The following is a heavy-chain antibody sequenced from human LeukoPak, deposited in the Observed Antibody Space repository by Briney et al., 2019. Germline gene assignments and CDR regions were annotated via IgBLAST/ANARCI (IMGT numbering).Heavy chain of an antibody. J-gene: IGHJ3*02. CDR3: ARGPAWIQLWFGAFDI. V-gene: IGHV3-30*02. CDR2: IRYDGSNK. D-gene: IGHD5-18*01. CDR1: GFTFSSYG. Sequence: GGSLRLSCAASGFTFSSYGMHWVRQAPGKGLEWVAFIRYDGSNKYYADSVKGRFTISRDNSKNTLYLQMNSLRAEDTAVYYCARGPAWIQLWFGAFDIWGQGTTVTVSS.